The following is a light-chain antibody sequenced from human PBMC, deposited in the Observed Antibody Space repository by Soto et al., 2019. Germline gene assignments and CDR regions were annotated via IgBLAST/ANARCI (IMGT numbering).Light chain of an antibody. V-gene: IGKV1-9*01. CDR1: QDINSY. CDR2: AGT. Sequence: IQLTQSPSSLSAPVGDRVTITCRASQDINSYLAWYQQKPGKAPNLLIYAGTSLQSGFPSRFSGSGSGTEFTLTISSLQPEDCSTYYCQQLHVYPSTFGGGTKVE. J-gene: IGKJ4*01. CDR3: QQLHVYPST.